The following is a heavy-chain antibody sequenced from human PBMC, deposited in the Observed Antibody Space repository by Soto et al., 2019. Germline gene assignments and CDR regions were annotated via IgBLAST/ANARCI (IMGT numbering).Heavy chain of an antibody. Sequence: QVQLQESGPGLVKPSQTLSLTCTVSGGSISSAAYYWSWIRQHPGKGLEWIGYISHSGSTYYTPSLQIRVIISVYKSKNQFSLSLTSVTAADTAVYYCAREYTDVSNIFDCWGQGALVTVSS. D-gene: IGHD1-1*01. V-gene: IGHV4-31*03. CDR1: GGSISSAAYY. J-gene: IGHJ4*02. CDR3: AREYTDVSNIFDC. CDR2: ISHSGST.